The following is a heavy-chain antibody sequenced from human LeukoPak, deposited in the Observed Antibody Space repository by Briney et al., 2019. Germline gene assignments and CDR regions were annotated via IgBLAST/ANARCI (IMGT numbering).Heavy chain of an antibody. CDR1: GFTFDDYA. Sequence: PGGSLRVSCAASGFTFDDYAMHWVRQAPGKGLEWVSLISGDGGSTYYADSVKGRFTISRDNSKNSLYLQMNSLRTEDTALYYCAKDTLTTVTTRVYDAFDIWGQGTMVTVSS. V-gene: IGHV3-43*02. CDR2: ISGDGGST. CDR3: AKDTLTTVTTRVYDAFDI. D-gene: IGHD4-17*01. J-gene: IGHJ3*02.